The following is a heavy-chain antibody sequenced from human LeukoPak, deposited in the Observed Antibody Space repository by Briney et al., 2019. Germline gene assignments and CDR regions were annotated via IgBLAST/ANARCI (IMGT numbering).Heavy chain of an antibody. CDR1: GFTFSSYA. J-gene: IGHJ4*02. Sequence: PGGSLRLSCAGSGFTFSSYAMSWVRQAPGKGLEWVSAISDSGDYTYYADSVKGRFTTSRDNSKNILYLQMNSLRGEDTALYYCAKDGLYYDGSAHVYYFDYWGQGTLVAVSS. D-gene: IGHD3-22*01. CDR2: ISDSGDYT. V-gene: IGHV3-23*01. CDR3: AKDGLYYDGSAHVYYFDY.